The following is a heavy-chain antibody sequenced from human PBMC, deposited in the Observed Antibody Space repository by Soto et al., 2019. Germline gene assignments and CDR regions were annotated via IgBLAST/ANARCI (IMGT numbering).Heavy chain of an antibody. D-gene: IGHD3-10*01. J-gene: IGHJ5*02. CDR1: GFSVRSSH. CDR3: ARLSPYDSRSYSFRYNWFHH. CDR2: MYSGGGT. V-gene: IGHV3-53*01. Sequence: EVQLVDSGGGLIQPGGSLRLSCAASGFSVRSSHMSWVRQAPGKGLEWVSIMYSGGGTYYAVSVKGRFTISRDNSKNTVYLQMNGLRDEDTAMYYCARLSPYDSRSYSFRYNWFHHWGQGTLVTVSS.